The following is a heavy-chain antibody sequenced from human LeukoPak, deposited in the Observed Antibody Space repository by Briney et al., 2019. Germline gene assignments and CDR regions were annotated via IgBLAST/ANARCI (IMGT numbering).Heavy chain of an antibody. CDR1: GGSISSYY. CDR3: ARETKGINGSGRSSYYYYYMDV. Sequence: MASETLSLTCTVSGGSISSYYWSWIRQPPGKGLEWIGYIYYSGSTNYNPSLKSRVTISVDTSKNQFSLKLSSVTAADTAVYYCARETKGINGSGRSSYYYYYMDVWGKGTTVTISS. V-gene: IGHV4-59*01. D-gene: IGHD3-10*01. CDR2: IYYSGST. J-gene: IGHJ6*03.